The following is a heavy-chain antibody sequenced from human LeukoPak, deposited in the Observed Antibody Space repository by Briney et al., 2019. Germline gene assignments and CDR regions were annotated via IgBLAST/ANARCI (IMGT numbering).Heavy chain of an antibody. Sequence: PGGSLRLSCAASGFTFSSYAMSWVRQAPGKGLEWVSAISGSGGSTYYADSVKGRFTISRDNSKNTLYLQMNSLRAEDTAVYYCAKGERITIFGGAVAHWGQGTLVTVSS. CDR1: GFTFSSYA. CDR3: AKGERITIFGGAVAH. V-gene: IGHV3-23*01. CDR2: ISGSGGST. J-gene: IGHJ4*02. D-gene: IGHD3-3*01.